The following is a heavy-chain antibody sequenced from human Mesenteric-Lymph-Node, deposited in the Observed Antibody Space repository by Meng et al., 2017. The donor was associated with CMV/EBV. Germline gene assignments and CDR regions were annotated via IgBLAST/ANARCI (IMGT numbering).Heavy chain of an antibody. CDR1: GYTFTAFY. D-gene: IGHD2/OR15-2a*01. Sequence: QVQLMQSRAEVGKPGASVMVSCKASGYTFTAFYIHWVRQAPGQGLEWMGRINPNSGVSNSAQNFQGRVTMSRDTSISTDYMELGRLTSDDTAVYYCARDNVNPEGFDPWGQGTLVTVSS. J-gene: IGHJ5*02. CDR2: INPNSGVS. V-gene: IGHV1-2*06. CDR3: ARDNVNPEGFDP.